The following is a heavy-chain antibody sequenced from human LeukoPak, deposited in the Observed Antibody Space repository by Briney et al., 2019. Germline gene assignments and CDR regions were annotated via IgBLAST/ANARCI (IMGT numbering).Heavy chain of an antibody. CDR3: AGDGCSSTSCYYYYYCYMDV. D-gene: IGHD2-2*01. J-gene: IGHJ6*03. Sequence: GGSLRLSCAASGFTFSSYSMNWVRQAPGKGLEWVSSISSSSSYIYYADSVKGRFTISRDNAKNSLYLQMNSLRAEDTAVYYCAGDGCSSTSCYYYYYCYMDVWGKGTTVTVSS. CDR1: GFTFSSYS. V-gene: IGHV3-21*01. CDR2: ISSSSSYI.